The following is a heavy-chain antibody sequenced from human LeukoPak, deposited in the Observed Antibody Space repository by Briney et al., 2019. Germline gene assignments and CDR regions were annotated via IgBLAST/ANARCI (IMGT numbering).Heavy chain of an antibody. CDR1: GFTLSSYL. D-gene: IGHD3-10*01. J-gene: IGHJ5*02. CDR3: ARGFRGANWFDP. Sequence: GGSLRLSCAASGFTLSSYLMAWVRQAPGKGLEWVSNIKQDGTEKYYVDSVKGRFTISRDNAENSLYLQMNSLRAEDTALYYCARGFRGANWFDPWGQGTLVTVSS. CDR2: IKQDGTEK. V-gene: IGHV3-7*05.